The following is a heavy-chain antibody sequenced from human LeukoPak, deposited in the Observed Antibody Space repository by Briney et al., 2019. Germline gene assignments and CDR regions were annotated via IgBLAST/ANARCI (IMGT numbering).Heavy chain of an antibody. J-gene: IGHJ5*02. Sequence: GESLKISCKGSGYSFNSHWIGWVRQMPGKGLEWMGILHPGDSDTRYSPSFQGQVTISADKSISTAYLQWSSLKASDTAMYYCARSLGIRNWFDPWGQGTLVTVSS. V-gene: IGHV5-51*01. CDR1: GYSFNSHW. CDR3: ARSLGIRNWFDP. CDR2: LHPGDSDT. D-gene: IGHD7-27*01.